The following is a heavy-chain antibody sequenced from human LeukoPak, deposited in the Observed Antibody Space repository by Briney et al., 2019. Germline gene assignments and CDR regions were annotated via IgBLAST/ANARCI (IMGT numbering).Heavy chain of an antibody. CDR1: GFTFSSYA. CDR3: AKANLWFGDLDSSDY. Sequence: PGGSLRLSCAASGFTFSSYAMSWVRQAPGKGLEWVSAITGSGDAKYCADSVKGRFTNSRDNSKDTLYLQMNSLRAEDTAVYFCAKANLWFGDLDSSDYWGQGTLVTVSS. CDR2: ITGSGDAK. V-gene: IGHV3-23*01. D-gene: IGHD3-10*01. J-gene: IGHJ4*02.